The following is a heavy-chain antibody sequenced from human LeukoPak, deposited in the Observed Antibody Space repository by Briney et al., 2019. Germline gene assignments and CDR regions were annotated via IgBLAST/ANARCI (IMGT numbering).Heavy chain of an antibody. CDR3: ARGGRIVGVTGNLDY. CDR2: INHRGST. Sequence: SETLSLTCDVYGGSFSGFYWSCIRQPPGKGLEWIGEINHRGSTNYNPSLKSRVTISVDTSKNQFSLKLSSVTAADTAVYYCARGGRIVGVTGNLDYWGQGTLVTVSS. J-gene: IGHJ4*02. CDR1: GGSFSGFY. V-gene: IGHV4-34*01. D-gene: IGHD1-26*01.